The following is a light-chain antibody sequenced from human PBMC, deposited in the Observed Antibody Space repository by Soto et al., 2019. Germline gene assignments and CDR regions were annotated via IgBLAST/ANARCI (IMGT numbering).Light chain of an antibody. CDR1: SSDVGAYNH. J-gene: IGLJ3*02. CDR3: SSFTSGGTWL. V-gene: IGLV2-14*03. Sequence: QSVLTQPASVSGSPGQSITISCTGTSSDVGAYNHVSWYQQHPGKVPKVMIYEVNNRPSGVSNRFSASKSGNTASLTISGLQADDEATYYCSSFTSGGTWLFGGGTKLTVL. CDR2: EVN.